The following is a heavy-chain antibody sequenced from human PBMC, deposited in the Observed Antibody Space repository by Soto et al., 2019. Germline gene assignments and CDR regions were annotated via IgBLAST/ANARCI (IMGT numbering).Heavy chain of an antibody. Sequence: SAPKPGTHKQRLAKDCRSRWLSHSTRKVGVGWIRQPPGKALEWLALIFWDDDKRYSPSLKSRLTNTKGTSKNQVVLTMTNMDPVDTATYYCAHSPPYDILTGSLNYFDYWGQGTLVTV. CDR3: AHSPPYDILTGSLNYFDY. V-gene: IGHV2-5*02. CDR1: WLSHSTRKVG. D-gene: IGHD3-9*01. CDR2: IFWDDDK. J-gene: IGHJ4*02.